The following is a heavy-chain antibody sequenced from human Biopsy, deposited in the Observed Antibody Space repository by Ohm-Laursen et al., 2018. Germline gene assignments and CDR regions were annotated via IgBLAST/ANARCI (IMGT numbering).Heavy chain of an antibody. Sequence: TLSLTCTVSGGSISSETNYWTWIRQAPGKTLEWIASINYRGNTNYNPSLKSRVTMSAHTSTNQFSLKLTSVTAADTAVYYCARDKITYCTSTSCDYFGMDVWGQGTTVTVSS. CDR3: ARDKITYCTSTSCDYFGMDV. J-gene: IGHJ6*02. D-gene: IGHD2-2*01. CDR1: GGSISSETNY. V-gene: IGHV4-61*01. CDR2: INYRGNT.